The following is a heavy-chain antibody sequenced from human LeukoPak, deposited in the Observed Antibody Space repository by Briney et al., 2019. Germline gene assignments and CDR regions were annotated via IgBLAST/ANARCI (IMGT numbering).Heavy chain of an antibody. CDR2: INEGGGEK. CDR1: GFTFSIYW. D-gene: IGHD3-16*01. Sequence: GGSLRLSCAASGFTFSIYWMSWARQAPGKGLEWVANINEGGGEKYYVDFVEGRFTISRDNAKNSLYLQMNSLRAEDTAVYYCARFGVRAGMDVWGQGTTVTVSS. J-gene: IGHJ6*02. CDR3: ARFGVRAGMDV. V-gene: IGHV3-7*04.